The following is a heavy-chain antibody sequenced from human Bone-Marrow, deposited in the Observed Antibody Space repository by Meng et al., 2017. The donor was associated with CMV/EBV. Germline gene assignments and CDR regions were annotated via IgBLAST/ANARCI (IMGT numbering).Heavy chain of an antibody. D-gene: IGHD3-3*01. CDR3: ARDVRLNPKWSTIIGVVISRDYYGMDV. Sequence: ASVKVSCKASGYTFTSYAMHWVRQAPGQGLEWVGWISAYNGNTNYAQELQGRVTMTTDTSTSTAYMELRSMRSDDAAVYYCARDVRLNPKWSTIIGVVISRDYYGMDVWGQGTTVTVSS. CDR1: GYTFTSYA. J-gene: IGHJ6*02. V-gene: IGHV1-18*01. CDR2: ISAYNGNT.